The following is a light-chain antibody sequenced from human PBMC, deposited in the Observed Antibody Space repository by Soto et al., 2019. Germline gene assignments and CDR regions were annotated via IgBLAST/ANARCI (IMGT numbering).Light chain of an antibody. CDR3: QQYYDLPIT. V-gene: IGKV1-33*01. CDR1: QDIDKY. CDR2: DVT. Sequence: DIQMTQSPSSLSASVGDRVTITCQASQDIDKYLNWYQQKPGKAPKLLIDDVTNLETGVPSRFRGSGSGTHFTFTIGSLQPEDIATYYCQQYYDLPITFGQGTRLEIK. J-gene: IGKJ5*01.